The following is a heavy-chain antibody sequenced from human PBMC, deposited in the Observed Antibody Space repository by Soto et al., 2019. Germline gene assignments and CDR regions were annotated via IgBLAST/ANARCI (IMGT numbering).Heavy chain of an antibody. Sequence: GGSPRLSCAASGFTFSSYWMSWVRQAPGKGLEWVANIRQDGSEKYYVDSVKGRFTISRDNAKNSLYLQMNSLRAEDTAVYYCARDHDYGEMDFDPWGQGTLVTVSS. D-gene: IGHD4-17*01. V-gene: IGHV3-7*04. CDR1: GFTFSSYW. CDR2: IRQDGSEK. CDR3: ARDHDYGEMDFDP. J-gene: IGHJ5*02.